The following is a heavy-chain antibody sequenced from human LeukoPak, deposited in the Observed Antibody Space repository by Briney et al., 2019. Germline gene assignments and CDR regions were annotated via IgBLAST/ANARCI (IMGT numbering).Heavy chain of an antibody. J-gene: IGHJ4*02. D-gene: IGHD3-9*01. V-gene: IGHV1-18*01. Sequence: GASVKVSCKASGYTFTSYGISWVRQAPGQGLEWMGWISACNGNTNYAQKLQGRVTMTTDTSTSTAYMELRSLRSDDTAVYYCARSYYDILTGYYPFDYWGQGTLVTVSS. CDR1: GYTFTSYG. CDR3: ARSYYDILTGYYPFDY. CDR2: ISACNGNT.